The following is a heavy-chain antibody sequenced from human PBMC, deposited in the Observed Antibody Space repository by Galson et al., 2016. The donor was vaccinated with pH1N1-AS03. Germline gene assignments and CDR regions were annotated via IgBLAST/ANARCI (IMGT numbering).Heavy chain of an antibody. CDR3: ARDVLPYSLGLDV. CDR2: VSHAGRT. J-gene: IGHJ6*02. D-gene: IGHD5-18*01. Sequence: SETLSPTCAVSGDSISTSNWWSWVRQPPGKGLEWIGEVSHAGRTNYSPSLKSRVTISLDKSKNQFSLQLTSVTAADTAVYYCARDVLPYSLGLDVWGQGTTVTVSS. CDR1: GDSISTSNW. V-gene: IGHV4-4*02.